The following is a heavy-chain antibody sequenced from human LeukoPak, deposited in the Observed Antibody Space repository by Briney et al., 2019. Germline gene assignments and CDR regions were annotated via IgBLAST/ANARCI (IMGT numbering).Heavy chain of an antibody. CDR2: IYYSGST. CDR1: GGSISSGDYY. D-gene: IGHD2-2*02. Sequence: SQALSLTCTVSGGSISSGDYYWSRIRQPPRKGLEWIGYIYYSGSTYYNPSLKSRVTISVDTSKNQFSLKLSSVTAADTAVYYCARLPDTRYCSSTSCYTAAVTAFDIWGQGTMVTVSS. CDR3: ARLPDTRYCSSTSCYTAAVTAFDI. V-gene: IGHV4-30-4*08. J-gene: IGHJ3*02.